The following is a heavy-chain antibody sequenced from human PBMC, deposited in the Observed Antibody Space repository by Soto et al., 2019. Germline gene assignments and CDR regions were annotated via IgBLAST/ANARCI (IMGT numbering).Heavy chain of an antibody. Sequence: SETLSLTCSVSGGSISKFYWSWIRKTAGKGLEWMGRVYATGTTDYNPSLRSRVAMSVDISRKTFSLRLTSVTAADTGMYYCVRDGSKTLRDWFDPWGQGRLVTVS. CDR1: GGSISKFY. V-gene: IGHV4-4*07. CDR2: VYATGTT. J-gene: IGHJ5*02. D-gene: IGHD3-10*01. CDR3: VRDGSKTLRDWFDP.